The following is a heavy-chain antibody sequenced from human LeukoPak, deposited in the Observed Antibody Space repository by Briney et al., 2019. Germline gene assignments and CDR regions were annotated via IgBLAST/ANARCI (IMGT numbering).Heavy chain of an antibody. J-gene: IGHJ4*02. CDR2: MYYSGST. Sequence: PSETLSLTCSGSGGSISSYYWSWIPQPLGKGLKWIGYMYYSGSTNYNPSLKSRVTMSVDTSKNQFSLKLRSVTAADTAVYYCARSLFGYSGYDFPGYWGQGTLVTVSS. D-gene: IGHD5-12*01. CDR3: ARSLFGYSGYDFPGY. V-gene: IGHV4-59*01. CDR1: GGSISSYY.